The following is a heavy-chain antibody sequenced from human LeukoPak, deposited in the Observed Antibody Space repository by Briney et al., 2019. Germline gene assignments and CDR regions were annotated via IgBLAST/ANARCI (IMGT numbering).Heavy chain of an antibody. J-gene: IGHJ4*02. CDR2: IYYGGST. V-gene: IGHV4-59*01. CDR1: GGSISNYY. CDR3: ARGGTYYDY. Sequence: PSETLSLTCTVSGGSISNYYRSWIRQPPGKGLEWIGYIYYGGSTNYNPSLKSRVTISVDTSENQFSLKLKSVTAADTAVYYCARGGTYYDYWGQGTLVTVSS. D-gene: IGHD1-26*01.